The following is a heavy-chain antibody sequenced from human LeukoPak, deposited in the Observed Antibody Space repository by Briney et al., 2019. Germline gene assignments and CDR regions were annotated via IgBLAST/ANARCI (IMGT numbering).Heavy chain of an antibody. CDR1: GFTFSDYY. D-gene: IGHD1-1*01. CDR2: ISPSSSYT. V-gene: IGHV3-11*03. Sequence: GGSLRLSCAASGFTFSDYYMSWIRQAPGKGLEWVSYISPSSSYTSYADSVKGRFTISRDNAKNSLYLQMNSLRAEDTAVYYCARRGYSSPVDYWGQGTLVTVSS. CDR3: ARRGYSSPVDY. J-gene: IGHJ4*02.